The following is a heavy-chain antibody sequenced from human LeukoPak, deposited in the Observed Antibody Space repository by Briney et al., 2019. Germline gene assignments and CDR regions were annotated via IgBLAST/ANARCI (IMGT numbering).Heavy chain of an antibody. D-gene: IGHD2-21*01. CDR2: FYYSGST. Sequence: PSETLPLTYSSWGGSMFNYYWSWIGQPPGKGLEWIGYFYYSGSTNYNPSLKSRVTISVDTSKNKFSLKLRSVTAADTAVYHCARLCGYCCYPLGFELWGQGTLVTVSS. CDR1: GGSMFNYY. CDR3: ARLCGYCCYPLGFEL. J-gene: IGHJ4*02. V-gene: IGHV4-59*01.